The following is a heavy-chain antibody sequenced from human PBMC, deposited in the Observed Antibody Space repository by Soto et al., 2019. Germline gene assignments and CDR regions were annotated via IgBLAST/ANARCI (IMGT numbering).Heavy chain of an antibody. CDR1: GDIFTSYA. J-gene: IGHJ4*02. CDR3: ARNGVAGMDF. Sequence: QVQLVQSGAEVKKPGSSVKVSCKASGDIFTSYAFSWVRQAPGQGLEWVGGIIPMFGTPNYAQKFQGRLTITADKSTSTAYMELSGLRSEDTAVYYCARNGVAGMDFWGQGTLVTVSS. D-gene: IGHD3-3*01. CDR2: IIPMFGTP. V-gene: IGHV1-69*06.